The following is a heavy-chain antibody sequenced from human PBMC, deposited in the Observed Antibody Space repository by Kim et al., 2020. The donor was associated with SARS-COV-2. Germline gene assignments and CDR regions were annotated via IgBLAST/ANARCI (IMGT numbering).Heavy chain of an antibody. Sequence: VKGRFTISRDDSKNSLYLQMNSLKTEDTAVYYCARDLLRLQTNYYGMDVWGQGTTVTVSS. V-gene: IGHV3-72*01. CDR3: ARDLLRLQTNYYGMDV. D-gene: IGHD3-3*01. J-gene: IGHJ6*02.